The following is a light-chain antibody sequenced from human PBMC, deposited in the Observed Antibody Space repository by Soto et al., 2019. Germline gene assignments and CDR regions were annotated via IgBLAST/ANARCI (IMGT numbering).Light chain of an antibody. Sequence: EIVLTQSPGTLSLSPGERATLSCRASQTFSSDYLAWYQHKPGQAPRLLIYAASSRATGIPDRFSGSGSGTDFTLTINRLEPEDFAVYYCQQYGISPYTFGQGTQL. CDR1: QTFSSDY. J-gene: IGKJ2*01. CDR3: QQYGISPYT. CDR2: AAS. V-gene: IGKV3-20*01.